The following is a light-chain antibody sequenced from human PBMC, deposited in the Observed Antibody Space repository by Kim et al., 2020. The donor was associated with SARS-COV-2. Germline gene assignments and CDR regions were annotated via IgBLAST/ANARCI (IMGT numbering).Light chain of an antibody. V-gene: IGKV3-11*01. J-gene: IGKJ1*01. Sequence: LPPGERATPSCRASQSVSKYLAWYQQKPGQAPRLLIYDASNRATGIPARFSGSGSGTDFTLTISSLEPEDFAVYYCQQRSNWRTFGQGTKVDIK. CDR2: DAS. CDR3: QQRSNWRT. CDR1: QSVSKY.